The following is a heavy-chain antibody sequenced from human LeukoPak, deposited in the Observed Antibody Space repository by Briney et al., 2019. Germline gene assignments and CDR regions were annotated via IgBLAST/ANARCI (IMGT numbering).Heavy chain of an antibody. CDR1: GGSISSHY. Sequence: SETLSLTCTVSGGSISSHYWSWIRQPPGKGLEWIGYIYYSGSTNYNPSLKSRVTISVDTFKNQFSLKLSSVTAADTAVYYCARPQLLFYYMDVWGKGTTVTVSS. V-gene: IGHV4-59*11. CDR3: ARPQLLFYYMDV. CDR2: IYYSGST. J-gene: IGHJ6*03. D-gene: IGHD2-2*01.